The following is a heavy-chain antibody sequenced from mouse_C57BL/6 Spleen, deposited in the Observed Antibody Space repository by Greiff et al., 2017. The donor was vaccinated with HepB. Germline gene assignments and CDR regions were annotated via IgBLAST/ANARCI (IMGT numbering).Heavy chain of an antibody. D-gene: IGHD3-2*02. CDR2: IHPNSGST. J-gene: IGHJ2*01. V-gene: IGHV1-64*01. CDR1: GYTFTSYW. Sequence: VQLQQPGAELVKPGASVKLSCKASGYTFTSYWMHWVKQRPGQGLEWIGMIHPNSGSTNYNEKFKSKATLTVDKSSSTAYMQLSSLTSEDSAVYDCERWGRRGSVYFDYWGQGTTLTVSS. CDR3: ERWGRRGSVYFDY.